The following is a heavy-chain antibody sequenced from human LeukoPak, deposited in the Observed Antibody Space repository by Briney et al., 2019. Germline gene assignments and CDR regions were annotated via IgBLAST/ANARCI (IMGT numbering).Heavy chain of an antibody. V-gene: IGHV1-2*02. J-gene: IGHJ6*03. CDR1: GYTFTGYY. CDR2: INPNSGGT. CDR3: ARLARPQDYYYYYMDV. Sequence: ASVKVSCKASGYTFTGYYMHWVRQAPGQGLEWMGWINPNSGGTNYAQKFQGRVTMTRDTSISTAYMELSRLRSDDTAVYYCARLARPQDYYYYYMDVWGRGTTVTVPS. D-gene: IGHD6-6*01.